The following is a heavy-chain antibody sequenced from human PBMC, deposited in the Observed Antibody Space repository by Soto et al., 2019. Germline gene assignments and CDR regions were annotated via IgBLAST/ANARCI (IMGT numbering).Heavy chain of an antibody. CDR2: IYYSGST. CDR3: ARDGPWFDP. V-gene: IGHV4-59*01. CDR1: GDFISSYY. J-gene: IGHJ5*02. Sequence: SETLSLTCTVSGDFISSYYWSWIRQPPGKGLEWIGYIYYSGSTYYNPSLESRVTISVDTSKNQFSLKLSSVTAADTAVYYCARDGPWFDPWGQGTLVTVSS.